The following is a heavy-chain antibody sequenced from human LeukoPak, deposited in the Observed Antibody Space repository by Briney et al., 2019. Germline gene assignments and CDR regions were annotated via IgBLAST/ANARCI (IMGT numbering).Heavy chain of an antibody. V-gene: IGHV3-30*18. CDR2: ISYDGSNK. D-gene: IGHD3-10*01. CDR1: GFTFSSYG. J-gene: IGHJ5*02. Sequence: GGSLRLSCAASGFTFSSYGMHWVRQAPGKGLEWLVDISYDGSNKYYADSVKGRFTISRDNSKNTLYLQMNSLRAEDTAVYYCAKDSTMVRGVTWFDPWGQGTLVTVSS. CDR3: AKDSTMVRGVTWFDP.